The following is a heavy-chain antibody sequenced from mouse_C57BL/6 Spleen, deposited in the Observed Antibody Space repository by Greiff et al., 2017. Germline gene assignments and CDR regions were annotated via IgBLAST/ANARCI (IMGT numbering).Heavy chain of an antibody. CDR2: IRLKSDNYAT. D-gene: IGHD1-1*01. V-gene: IGHV6-3*01. CDR3: TAYYYGSPPYAMDY. J-gene: IGHJ4*01. Sequence: EVQLQESGGGLVQPGGSMKLSCVASGFTFSNYWMNWVRQSPEKGLEWVAQIRLKSDNYATHYAESVKGRFTISRDDSKSSVYLQMNNLRAEDTGIYYCTAYYYGSPPYAMDYWGQGTSVTVSS. CDR1: GFTFSNYW.